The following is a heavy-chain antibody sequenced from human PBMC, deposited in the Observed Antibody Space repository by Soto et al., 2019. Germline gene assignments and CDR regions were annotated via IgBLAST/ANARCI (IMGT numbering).Heavy chain of an antibody. CDR3: AKDSPIAVAGIDYYYGMDV. Sequence: GGSLRLSCAASGFTFSSYAMSWVRQAPGKGLEWVSAISGSGGSTYYADSVKGRFTISRDNSKNTLYLQMNSLRAEDTAVYYCAKDSPIAVAGIDYYYGMDVWGQGTTVTVSS. CDR2: ISGSGGST. J-gene: IGHJ6*02. V-gene: IGHV3-23*01. CDR1: GFTFSSYA. D-gene: IGHD6-19*01.